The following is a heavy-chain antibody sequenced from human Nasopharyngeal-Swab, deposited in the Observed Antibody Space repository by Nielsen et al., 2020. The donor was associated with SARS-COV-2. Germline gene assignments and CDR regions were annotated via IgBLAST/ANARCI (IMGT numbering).Heavy chain of an antibody. CDR2: ISGSGGST. Sequence: GGSLRLSCAASGFTFSSSAMSWVPQAPGKGLEWVSAISGSGGSTYYADSVKGRFTISRDNSKNTLYLQMNSLRAEDTAVYYCAKKTQSRFLGYMDVWGKGTTVTVSS. CDR3: AKKTQSRFLGYMDV. CDR1: GFTFSSSA. V-gene: IGHV3-23*01. D-gene: IGHD3-3*01. J-gene: IGHJ6*03.